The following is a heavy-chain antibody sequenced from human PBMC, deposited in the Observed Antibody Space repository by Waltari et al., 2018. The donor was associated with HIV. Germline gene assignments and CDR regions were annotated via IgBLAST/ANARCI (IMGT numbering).Heavy chain of an antibody. CDR3: ARDQGSSGWDGGYYYGMDV. V-gene: IGHV3-21*01. Sequence: EVQLVESGGGLVKTGGSLRLSCAASGFTFSGYTMNWVRQATGKGLEWVSSISSSSSYIYYADSVKGRFTISRDNAKNSLYLQMNSLRAEDTAVYYCARDQGSSGWDGGYYYGMDVWGQGTTVTVSS. J-gene: IGHJ6*02. CDR1: GFTFSGYT. CDR2: ISSSSSYI. D-gene: IGHD6-19*01.